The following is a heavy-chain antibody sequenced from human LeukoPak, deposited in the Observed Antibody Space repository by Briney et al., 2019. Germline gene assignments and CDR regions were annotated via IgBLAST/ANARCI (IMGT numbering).Heavy chain of an antibody. CDR2: ISPYNGDT. CDR3: AREAADHLDY. V-gene: IGHV1-18*01. CDR1: GYTFTNYN. J-gene: IGHJ4*02. Sequence: GASVNVSCKPSGYTFTNYNLAWVRQAPGEGLEWMGWISPYNGDTNYAPKFQGRVTLTTDTSTSTGYMELRNLRSDDTAVYYCAREAADHLDYWGQGTLVTVSS.